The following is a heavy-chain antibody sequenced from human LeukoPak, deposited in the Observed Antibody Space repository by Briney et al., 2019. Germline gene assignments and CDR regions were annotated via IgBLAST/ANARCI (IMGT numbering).Heavy chain of an antibody. D-gene: IGHD2-21*01. CDR1: GFTFSSYD. Sequence: GGSLRLSCAASGFTFSSYDMHWVRQATGKGLEWVSAIGTAGDTYYPDSVKGRFTISRDNAKSSLYLQMDSLRAEDTAVYYCAIVGGDYSFDYWGQGTLVTVSS. V-gene: IGHV3-13*04. J-gene: IGHJ4*02. CDR2: IGTAGDT. CDR3: AIVGGDYSFDY.